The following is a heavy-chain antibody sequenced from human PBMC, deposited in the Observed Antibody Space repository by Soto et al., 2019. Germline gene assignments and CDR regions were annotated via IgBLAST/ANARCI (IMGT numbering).Heavy chain of an antibody. V-gene: IGHV4-59*01. J-gene: IGHJ4*02. CDR3: ARDDTTGLFDF. Sequence: QVQLQESGPGLVRPAETPSLTCSVSTGSMRTYYWTWIRQSPGKGLEWIGQISHTGRTKYNPSLESRVTISVDTSRKQFSLKLTSVTAADTALYYCARDDTTGLFDFWGQGTLVTVSS. CDR1: TGSMRTYY. CDR2: ISHTGRT. D-gene: IGHD4-17*01.